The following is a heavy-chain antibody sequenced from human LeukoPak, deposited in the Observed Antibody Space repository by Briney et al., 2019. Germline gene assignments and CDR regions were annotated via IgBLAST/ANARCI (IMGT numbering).Heavy chain of an antibody. D-gene: IGHD2-8*01. CDR2: ISPDGSNK. CDR1: GFRFDDYA. V-gene: IGHV3-30*18. Sequence: GGSLRLSCAASGFRFDDYALHWVRQAPGKGLEWVAVISPDGSNKYYADSVNGRFTIPRDNSKSTLYLQMNTLTVEDTAIYHCSNEGGVYLPFADWGQGTRVTVSS. CDR3: SNEGGVYLPFAD. J-gene: IGHJ4*02.